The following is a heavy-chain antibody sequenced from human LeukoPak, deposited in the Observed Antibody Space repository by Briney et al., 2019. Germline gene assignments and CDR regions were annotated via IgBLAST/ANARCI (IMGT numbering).Heavy chain of an antibody. J-gene: IGHJ3*02. CDR1: GFPFSSYG. CDR3: ASNVTTTPITTGGAFNI. Sequence: GGSLRLSCAASGFPFSSYGMSWVRQAPGKGLEWVSYISSSSSTIYYADSVKGRFTISRDNAKNSLYLQMNSLRAEDTAVYYCASNVTTTPITTGGAFNIWGQGTMVTVSS. CDR2: ISSSSSTI. V-gene: IGHV3-48*01. D-gene: IGHD4-17*01.